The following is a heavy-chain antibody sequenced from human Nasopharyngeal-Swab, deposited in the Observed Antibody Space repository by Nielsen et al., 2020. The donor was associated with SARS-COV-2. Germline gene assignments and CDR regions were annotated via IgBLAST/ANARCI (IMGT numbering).Heavy chain of an antibody. J-gene: IGHJ4*02. Sequence: GGSLRLSCAASGFTFSDSAMHWVRQASGKGLEWVGRVRSKGNSYATGYAAPVKGRVTISRDDSKNTAYLQMNSLKTEDTAVYYCTSRGDGYNFFDYWGQGTLVTVSS. CDR3: TSRGDGYNFFDY. CDR2: VRSKGNSYAT. D-gene: IGHD5-24*01. V-gene: IGHV3-73*01. CDR1: GFTFSDSA.